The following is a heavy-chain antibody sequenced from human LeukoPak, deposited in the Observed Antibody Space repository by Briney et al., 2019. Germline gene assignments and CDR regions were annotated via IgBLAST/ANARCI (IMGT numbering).Heavy chain of an antibody. J-gene: IGHJ4*02. CDR3: ARGLFRESGGATQTQDFDY. Sequence: PGGSLRLSCAASGFTVSSNSMSWVRQPPGKGLEWIGEINHSGSTNYNPSLKSRVTISVDTSKNRFSLKLSSVTAADTAVYYCARGLFRESGGATQTQDFDYWGQGTLVTVSS. V-gene: IGHV4-34*01. CDR1: GFTVSSNS. CDR2: INHSGST. D-gene: IGHD1-26*01.